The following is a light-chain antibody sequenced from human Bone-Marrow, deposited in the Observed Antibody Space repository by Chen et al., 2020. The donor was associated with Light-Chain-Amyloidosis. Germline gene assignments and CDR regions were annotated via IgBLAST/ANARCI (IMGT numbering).Light chain of an antibody. Sequence: QSALTQPASVSGSPGQSITISCTGTSSDVGGDNHVSWYQQHPDKAPTLMIYEVTNRPSWVPDRFSGSKAENTASLTISGLQPEDEADYFCSSYTITNTLVFGSGTRVTVL. CDR2: EVT. CDR3: SSYTITNTLV. CDR1: SSDVGGDNH. J-gene: IGLJ1*01. V-gene: IGLV2-14*01.